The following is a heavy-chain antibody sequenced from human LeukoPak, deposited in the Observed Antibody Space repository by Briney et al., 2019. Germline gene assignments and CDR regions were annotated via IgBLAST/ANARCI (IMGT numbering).Heavy chain of an antibody. J-gene: IGHJ4*02. CDR3: ARDSGFSRSVVAATLGDY. V-gene: IGHV3-7*01. D-gene: IGHD2-15*01. Sequence: PGGSLRLSCAASGFTFSSYWMSWVRQVPGKGLEWVANIKQDGSEKYYVDSVKGRFTISRDNAKNSLYLQMNSLRAEDTAVYYCARDSGFSRSVVAATLGDYWGQGTLVTVSS. CDR2: IKQDGSEK. CDR1: GFTFSSYW.